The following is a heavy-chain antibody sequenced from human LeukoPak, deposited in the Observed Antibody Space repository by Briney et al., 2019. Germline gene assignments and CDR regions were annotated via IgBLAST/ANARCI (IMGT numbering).Heavy chain of an antibody. CDR1: GGSISSGDYY. Sequence: SQTLSLTCTVSGGSISSGDYYWSWIRQPPGKGLEWIGYIYYSGSTYYNPSLKSRVTISVDTSKNQFSLKLSSVTAADTAVYYCARHMGAARVLRFDPWGQGILVTVSS. V-gene: IGHV4-30-4*01. CDR3: ARHMGAARVLRFDP. J-gene: IGHJ5*02. CDR2: IYYSGST. D-gene: IGHD6-25*01.